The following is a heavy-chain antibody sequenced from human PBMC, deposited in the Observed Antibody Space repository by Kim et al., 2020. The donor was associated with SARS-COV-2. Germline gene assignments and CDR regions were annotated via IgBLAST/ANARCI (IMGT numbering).Heavy chain of an antibody. J-gene: IGHJ4*02. CDR1: GFTFSSYA. D-gene: IGHD3-22*01. V-gene: IGHV3-30*04. Sequence: GGSLRLSCAASGFTFSSYAMHWVRQAPGKGLEWVAVISYDGSNKYYADSVKGRFTISRDNSKNTLYLQMNSLRAEDTAVYYCARGSAAAGYYDSSGYLGYWGQGTLVTVSS. CDR2: ISYDGSNK. CDR3: ARGSAAAGYYDSSGYLGY.